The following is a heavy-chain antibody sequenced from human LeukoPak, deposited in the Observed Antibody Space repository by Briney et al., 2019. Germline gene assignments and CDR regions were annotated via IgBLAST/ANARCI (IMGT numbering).Heavy chain of an antibody. D-gene: IGHD3-9*01. J-gene: IGHJ4*02. CDR2: IGASGGST. CDR3: AKAEGYDILTGLDY. Sequence: GGSLRLSCATSGFPFSSYAMSWVRQAPGKGLEWFSVIGASGGSTYYADSVKGRFTISRDNSKDTLYLQMNSLRTEDTAVYYCAKAEGYDILTGLDYWGQGTLVTVSS. CDR1: GFPFSSYA. V-gene: IGHV3-23*01.